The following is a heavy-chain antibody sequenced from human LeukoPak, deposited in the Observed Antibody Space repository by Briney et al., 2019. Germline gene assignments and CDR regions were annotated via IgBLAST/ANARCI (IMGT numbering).Heavy chain of an antibody. CDR2: IWYDGSNK. D-gene: IGHD2-15*01. V-gene: IGHV3-33*01. Sequence: PGGSLRLSCAASGFTFSSYGMHWVRQAPGEGLEWVAVIWYDGSNKYYADSVKGRFTISRDNSKNTLYLQMNSLRAEDTAVYYCAREVVESKGFDYWGQGTLVTVSS. CDR3: AREVVESKGFDY. J-gene: IGHJ4*02. CDR1: GFTFSSYG.